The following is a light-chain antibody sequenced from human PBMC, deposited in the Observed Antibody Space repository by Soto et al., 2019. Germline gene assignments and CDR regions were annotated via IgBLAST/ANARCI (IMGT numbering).Light chain of an antibody. CDR2: WAS. CDR3: QQYFDPPLT. Sequence: DIVMTQSPDSLAVSLGERATINCKSSQSVLYSSNNKNYLAWYQQKPGQPPKLLIYWASTRESGVPDRFSGSGSGTDFPLTISSLQAEDVAVYYCQQYFDPPLTFGQGTKLEI. CDR1: QSVLYSSNNKNY. J-gene: IGKJ2*01. V-gene: IGKV4-1*01.